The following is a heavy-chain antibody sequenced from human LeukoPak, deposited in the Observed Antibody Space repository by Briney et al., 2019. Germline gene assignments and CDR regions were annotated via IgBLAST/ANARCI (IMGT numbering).Heavy chain of an antibody. CDR3: AREDQNSGVD. CDR1: GYTFTSYG. V-gene: IGHV1-2*06. J-gene: IGHJ4*02. D-gene: IGHD1-26*01. CDR2: INPNSGGT. Sequence: ASVKVSCKASGYTFTSYGINWVRQAPGQGLEWMGRINPNSGGTNYAQKFQGRVTMTRDTSISTAYMELSRLRSDDTAVYYCAREDQNSGVDWGQGTLVTVSS.